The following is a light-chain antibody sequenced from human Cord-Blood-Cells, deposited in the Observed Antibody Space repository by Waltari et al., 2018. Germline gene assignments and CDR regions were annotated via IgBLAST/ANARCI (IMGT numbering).Light chain of an antibody. CDR2: EVS. Sequence: QSALTQPPSASGSPGQSVTISCTGTSSDVGGYNYVSWYQQHPGKAPKLMIYEVSKRPSGVPDRFAGSKSGNTASLAVSGLHAGDEADYYCSSYAGSNNLVFGGGTKLTVL. CDR1: SSDVGGYNY. CDR3: SSYAGSNNLV. V-gene: IGLV2-8*01. J-gene: IGLJ2*01.